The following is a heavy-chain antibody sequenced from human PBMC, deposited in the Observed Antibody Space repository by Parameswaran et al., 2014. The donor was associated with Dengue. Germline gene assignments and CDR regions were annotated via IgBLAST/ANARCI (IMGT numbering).Heavy chain of an antibody. CDR3: ARSGDGYNYQDYYYGMDV. J-gene: IGHJ6*02. V-gene: IGHV3-30*04. CDR2: VSYDGRNK. Sequence: WIRQPPGKGLEWVAIVSYDGRNKDYADSVKGRFSISRDNSKNTLYLQMNSLRPEDTAVYYCARSGDGYNYQDYYYGMDVWGQGTTVTVSS. D-gene: IGHD5-24*01.